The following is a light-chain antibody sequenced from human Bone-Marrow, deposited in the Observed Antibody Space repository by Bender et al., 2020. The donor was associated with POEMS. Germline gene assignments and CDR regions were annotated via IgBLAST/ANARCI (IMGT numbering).Light chain of an antibody. V-gene: IGLV2-14*03. CDR3: SSFTSTRTWV. CDR1: SSDVGGYSY. J-gene: IGLJ3*02. Sequence: QSALTQPPSASGSPGQSVTISCTGTSSDVGGYSYVSWYQHHPGKAPKLMIYDVSHRPSGVSNRFSASKSGYTASLTISGLQAEDEADYYCSSFTSTRTWVFGGGTKLTVL. CDR2: DVS.